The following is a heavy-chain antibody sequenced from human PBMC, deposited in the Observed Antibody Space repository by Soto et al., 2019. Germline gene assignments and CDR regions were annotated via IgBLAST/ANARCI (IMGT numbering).Heavy chain of an antibody. CDR1: GFTFSSYA. CDR3: AKDPIRFLEWFPSYYYYGMEV. D-gene: IGHD3-3*01. CDR2: ISGSGGST. Sequence: PGWSLRLSCAASGFTFSSYAMSWVRQAPGKGLEWVSAISGSGGSTYYADSVKGRFTISRDNSKNTLYLQMKSLRAEDTAVYYCAKDPIRFLEWFPSYYYYGMEVWGEGTKVTVS. V-gene: IGHV3-23*01. J-gene: IGHJ6*02.